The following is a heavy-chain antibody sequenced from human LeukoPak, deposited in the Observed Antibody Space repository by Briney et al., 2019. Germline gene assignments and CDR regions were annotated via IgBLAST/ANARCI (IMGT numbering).Heavy chain of an antibody. Sequence: SETLSLTCTVSNFSVRSTFFWAWLRQPPGKGLEWIGHTYYSGNNYYNPSLKSRVTISVDTSKNQSSLNLNSVTAADTAVYFCAREGGYISGYIFDSWGHGILVSVSS. J-gene: IGHJ4*01. CDR2: TYYSGNN. D-gene: IGHD5-18*01. V-gene: IGHV4-38-2*02. CDR3: AREGGYISGYIFDS. CDR1: NFSVRSTFF.